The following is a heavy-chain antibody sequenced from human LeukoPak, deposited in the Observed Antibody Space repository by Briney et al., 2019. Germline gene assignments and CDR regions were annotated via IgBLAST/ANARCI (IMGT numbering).Heavy chain of an antibody. CDR3: ARDQVNSSSWLQH. Sequence: ASVKVSCKASGYTFTGYYMHWVRQAPGQGLEWMGWINPNSGGTNYAQKFQGRVTMTRDTSISTVYMELSSLRSEDTAVYYCARDQVNSSSWLQHWGQGTLVTVSS. CDR1: GYTFTGYY. J-gene: IGHJ1*01. D-gene: IGHD6-13*01. CDR2: INPNSGGT. V-gene: IGHV1-2*02.